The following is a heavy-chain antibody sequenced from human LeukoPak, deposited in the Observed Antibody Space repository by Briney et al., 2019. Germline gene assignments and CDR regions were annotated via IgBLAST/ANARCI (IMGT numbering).Heavy chain of an antibody. CDR2: IYYSGST. CDR3: ARRGYNGRYYYYYMDV. D-gene: IGHD5-24*01. Sequence: PSETLSLTCTVSGGSISSYYWSWIGQPPGKGLEWIGYIYYSGSTNYNPSLKSRVTISVDTSKNQFSLKLSSVTTADTAVYYCARRGYNGRYYYYYMDVWGKGTTVTVSS. V-gene: IGHV4-59*01. J-gene: IGHJ6*03. CDR1: GGSISSYY.